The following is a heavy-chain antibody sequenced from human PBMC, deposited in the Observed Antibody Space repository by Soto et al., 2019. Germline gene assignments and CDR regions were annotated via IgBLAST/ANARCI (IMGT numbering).Heavy chain of an antibody. CDR1: GFTFSSYA. J-gene: IGHJ4*02. CDR3: AKVISGYDYPYDRLSIDY. CDR2: ISGSGGST. Sequence: EVQLLESGGGLVQPGGSLRLSCAASGFTFSSYAMSWVRQAPGKGLEWVSAISGSGGSTYYADSVKGRFTISRDNSKNTLYLQMNSLRAEDTAVYYCAKVISGYDYPYDRLSIDYWGQGTLVTVSS. V-gene: IGHV3-23*01. D-gene: IGHD5-12*01.